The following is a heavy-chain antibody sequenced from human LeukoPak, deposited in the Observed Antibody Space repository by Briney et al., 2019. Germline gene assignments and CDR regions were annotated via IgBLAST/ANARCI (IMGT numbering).Heavy chain of an antibody. D-gene: IGHD2-2*01. CDR2: ISGSGGST. Sequence: GGSLRLSCAASGFTFSSYAMSWVRQAPGKGLEWVSAISGSGGSTYYADSVKGRFTISRDNSKNSLYLQMNSLRAEDTAVYYCANTIVVVPAANLSWGRGTLVTVSS. CDR1: GFTFSSYA. V-gene: IGHV3-23*01. J-gene: IGHJ4*02. CDR3: ANTIVVVPAANLS.